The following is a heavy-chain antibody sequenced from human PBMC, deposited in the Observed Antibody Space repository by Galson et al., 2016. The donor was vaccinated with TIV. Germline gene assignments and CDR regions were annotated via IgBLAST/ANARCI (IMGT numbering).Heavy chain of an antibody. D-gene: IGHD2-2*01. V-gene: IGHV4-59*01. CDR3: AKAPGVSSPSWGLYDYHYHLDV. Sequence: DCIGSVSYSGTTDYNPSLRSRVTISVDKSKNQFSLKLRSLTAADTAVYYCAKAPGVSSPSWGLYDYHYHLDVWGQGTSVTVSS. J-gene: IGHJ6*02. CDR2: VSYSGTT.